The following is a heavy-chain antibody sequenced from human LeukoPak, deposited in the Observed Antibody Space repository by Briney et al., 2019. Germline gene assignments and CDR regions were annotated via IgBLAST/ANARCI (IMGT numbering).Heavy chain of an antibody. CDR3: AKSPSGRSRISRFDY. CDR2: ISYDGSNK. D-gene: IGHD1-26*01. J-gene: IGHJ4*02. Sequence: PGGSLRLSCAASGFTFSSYGMHWVRQAPGKGLEWVAVISYDGSNKYYADSVNGRFTISRDNSKNTLSLQMNSLRAEDTAVYYCAKSPSGRSRISRFDYWGQGTLVTVSS. V-gene: IGHV3-30*18. CDR1: GFTFSSYG.